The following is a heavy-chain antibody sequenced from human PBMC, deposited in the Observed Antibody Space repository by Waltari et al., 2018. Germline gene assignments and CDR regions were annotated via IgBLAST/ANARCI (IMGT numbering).Heavy chain of an antibody. CDR3: ARGECRLCGGYSYGDRFDY. V-gene: IGHV1-69*14. D-gene: IGHD5-18*01. CDR2: IIPIFGTA. Sequence: QVQLVQSGAEVKKPGSSVKVSCKASGGTFSSYAISWVRQAPGQGLEWMGGIIPIFGTANYAQKFQGRVTITADKSTSTAYMGLSSLRSEDTAVYYCARGECRLCGGYSYGDRFDYWGQGTLVTVSS. CDR1: GGTFSSYA. J-gene: IGHJ4*02.